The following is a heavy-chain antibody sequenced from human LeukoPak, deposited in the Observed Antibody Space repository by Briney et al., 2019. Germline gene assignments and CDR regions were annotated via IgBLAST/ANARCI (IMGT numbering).Heavy chain of an antibody. CDR2: IYPDDSDT. CDR3: ARPTGLRFFDY. CDR1: GYSFTTYW. Sequence: GESLKISCKGSGYSFTTYWIGWVRQMPGKGLEWMGIIYPDDSDTRYSPSFQGQVTISADKSISTAYLQWSGLKASDTAMYYCARPTGLRFFDYWGQGTLVTVSS. V-gene: IGHV5-51*01. D-gene: IGHD4-11*01. J-gene: IGHJ4*02.